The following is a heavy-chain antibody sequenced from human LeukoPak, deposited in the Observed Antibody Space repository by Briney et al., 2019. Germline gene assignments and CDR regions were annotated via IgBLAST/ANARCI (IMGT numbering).Heavy chain of an antibody. D-gene: IGHD5-18*01. Sequence: SETLSLTCTVSGGSISSYYWSWIRQPAGKGLEWIGRIYTSGSTNYNPSLKSRVTMSVDTSKNQFSLKLSSVTAADTAVYYCARDSPRGYSHGYIVWYFDYWGQGTLVTVSS. CDR1: GGSISSYY. CDR2: IYTSGST. CDR3: ARDSPRGYSHGYIVWYFDY. V-gene: IGHV4-4*07. J-gene: IGHJ4*02.